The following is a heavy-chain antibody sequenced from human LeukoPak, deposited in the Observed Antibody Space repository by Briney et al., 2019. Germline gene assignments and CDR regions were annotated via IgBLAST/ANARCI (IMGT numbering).Heavy chain of an antibody. Sequence: GASVKVSCKASGYTFTSYTIDWVRQAPGQGLEWMGWMNPNNGDSGSTQKFQGRVTMTRDTSISPASMELSSLTSDDAAVYYCVRVDDHGSRHDGNWFDPWGQGTLVTVSS. CDR1: GYTFTSYT. CDR3: VRVDDHGSRHDGNWFDP. D-gene: IGHD3-10*01. V-gene: IGHV1-8*01. CDR2: MNPNNGDS. J-gene: IGHJ5*02.